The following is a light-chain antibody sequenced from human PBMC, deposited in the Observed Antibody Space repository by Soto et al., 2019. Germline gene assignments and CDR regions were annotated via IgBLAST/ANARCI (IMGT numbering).Light chain of an antibody. Sequence: EIVLTQSPGTLSLSPGERATLSCRASRNVKSQYLAWYQQKPGQAPRLLIYAASSRATGIPDRFSGSGSGTDFILTISRLEAEDFAVYYCQQYSNSVGFFGGGTRVEIK. CDR3: QQYSNSVGF. J-gene: IGKJ4*01. CDR1: RNVKSQY. V-gene: IGKV3-20*01. CDR2: AAS.